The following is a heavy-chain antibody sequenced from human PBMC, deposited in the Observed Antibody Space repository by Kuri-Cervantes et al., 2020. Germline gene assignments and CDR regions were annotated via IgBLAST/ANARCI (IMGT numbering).Heavy chain of an antibody. J-gene: IGHJ6*02. V-gene: IGHV3-7*01. D-gene: IGHD1-26*01. CDR1: GFTFSTYW. CDR3: TRPQVSLGSYTRGDYYYYYGMDV. CDR2: IKEDGSER. Sequence: GGSLRLSCAASGFTFSTYWMSWVRQAPGKGLEWVANIKEDGSERYYADSVKGRFTISRDNAKNSLYLQMDSLRGEDTAVYYCTRPQVSLGSYTRGDYYYYYGMDVWGQGTTITVSS.